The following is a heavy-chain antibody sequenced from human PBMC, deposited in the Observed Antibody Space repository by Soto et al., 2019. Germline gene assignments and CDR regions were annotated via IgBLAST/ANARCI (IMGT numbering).Heavy chain of an antibody. Sequence: QIQLVQSGAEVRKPGASVKVSCKASGYTFKSYGISWVRQTAGQGLEWLGWISAYNGDTKCAQNLQGRVSLTKDTSTSSAYMELRSLTSDDTAVYYCARYFWSGQLPYYFDYWGQGTLVTVSS. CDR2: ISAYNGDT. J-gene: IGHJ4*02. CDR3: ARYFWSGQLPYYFDY. D-gene: IGHD3-3*01. V-gene: IGHV1-18*01. CDR1: GYTFKSYG.